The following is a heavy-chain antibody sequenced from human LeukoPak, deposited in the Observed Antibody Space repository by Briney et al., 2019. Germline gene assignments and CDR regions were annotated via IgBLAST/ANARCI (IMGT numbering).Heavy chain of an antibody. D-gene: IGHD3-16*01. CDR1: GVTFSSYW. V-gene: IGHV3-7*05. Sequence: PGGSLRLSCAVSGVTFSSYWMSWVRLAPGQGMGWVANVKKDGSGKYYLDSVKSRFTISRDKAKNSLYLQMNSLMAEDTAVYHCAGDTPGWGGLDYWGQGTLVTVSS. CDR3: AGDTPGWGGLDY. J-gene: IGHJ4*02. CDR2: VKKDGSGK.